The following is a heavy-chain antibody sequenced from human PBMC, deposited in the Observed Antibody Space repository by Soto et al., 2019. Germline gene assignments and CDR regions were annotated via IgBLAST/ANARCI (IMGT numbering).Heavy chain of an antibody. Sequence: QVQLVESGGAVVQPGRSLRLSCAASGFTLSSYGMHWVRQAPGKGLEWVAVIWYDGNTKFYVDSVKDRFTVSRDNSKNTLDLQLTSWRAEDTAVYYCARDRTLSYFDYWGQGTLVTVSS. J-gene: IGHJ4*02. CDR1: GFTLSSYG. CDR3: ARDRTLSYFDY. CDR2: IWYDGNTK. V-gene: IGHV3-33*04.